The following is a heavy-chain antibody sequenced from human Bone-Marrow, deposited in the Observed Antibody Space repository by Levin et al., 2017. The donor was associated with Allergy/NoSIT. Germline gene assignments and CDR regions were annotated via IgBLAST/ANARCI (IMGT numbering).Heavy chain of an antibody. D-gene: IGHD3-22*01. CDR2: ISGSGGST. J-gene: IGHJ4*02. V-gene: IGHV3-23*01. Sequence: ETLSLTCAASGFTFSSYAMSWVRQAPGKGLEWVSAISGSGGSTYYADSVKGRFTISRDNSKNTLYLQMNSLRAEDTAVYYCAKSLRYDSSGYYYSVYFDYWGQGTLVTVSS. CDR1: GFTFSSYA. CDR3: AKSLRYDSSGYYYSVYFDY.